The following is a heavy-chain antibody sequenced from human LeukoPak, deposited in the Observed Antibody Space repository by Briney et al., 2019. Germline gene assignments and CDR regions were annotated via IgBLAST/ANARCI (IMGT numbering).Heavy chain of an antibody. CDR2: IKLDGSEK. J-gene: IGHJ3*02. D-gene: IGHD4-17*01. CDR1: GFTFSSYW. V-gene: IGHV3-7*03. CDR3: ARVVFVGATVTTSGAFDI. Sequence: PGGSLRLSCVASGFTFSSYWMSWVRQAPGKGLEWVANIKLDGSEKYYVDSVKGRFTISRDNAKNSLYLQMNSLRSEDTAVYYCARVVFVGATVTTSGAFDIWGQGTMVTVSS.